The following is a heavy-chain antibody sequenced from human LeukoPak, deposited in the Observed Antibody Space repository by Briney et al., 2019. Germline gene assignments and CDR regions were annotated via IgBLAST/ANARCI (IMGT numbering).Heavy chain of an antibody. V-gene: IGHV4-59*08. J-gene: IGHJ4*02. D-gene: IGHD6-6*01. CDR3: ARHVRGAARPVPHFDY. CDR1: GGSISSYY. Sequence: SEILSLTCTVSGGSISSYYWSWIRQPPGKGLEWIGYIYYSGSTNYNPSLKSRVTISVDTSKNQFSLKLSSVTAADTAVYYCARHVRGAARPVPHFDYWGQGTLVTVSS. CDR2: IYYSGST.